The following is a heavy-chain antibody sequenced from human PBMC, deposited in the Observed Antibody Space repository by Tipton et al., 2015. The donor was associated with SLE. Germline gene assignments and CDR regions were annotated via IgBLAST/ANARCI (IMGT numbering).Heavy chain of an antibody. J-gene: IGHJ4*02. V-gene: IGHV3-74*01. Sequence: GSLRLSCVASGFNISRHAMVWVRQAPGKGLVPVAHIRYDGSSTIYADFVKGRFTISRDNAKNTLYLQMNSLSAEDTAVYYCGRDHGYSSMRSAADYWGQGTLVTVSS. CDR2: IRYDGSST. D-gene: IGHD6-19*01. CDR1: GFNISRHA. CDR3: GRDHGYSSMRSAADY.